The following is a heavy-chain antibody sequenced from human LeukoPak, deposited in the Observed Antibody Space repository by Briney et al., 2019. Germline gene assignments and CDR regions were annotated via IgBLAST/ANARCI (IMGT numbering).Heavy chain of an antibody. V-gene: IGHV3-21*01. CDR2: ISSSSSYI. CDR3: ARDYGDYGLDY. Sequence: GGSLRLSCAASGFTFSSYAMSWVRQAPGKGLEWVSSISSSSSYIYYADSVKGRFTISRDNAKNSLYLQMNSLRAEDTAVYYCARDYGDYGLDYWGQGTLVTVSS. CDR1: GFTFSSYA. J-gene: IGHJ4*02. D-gene: IGHD4-17*01.